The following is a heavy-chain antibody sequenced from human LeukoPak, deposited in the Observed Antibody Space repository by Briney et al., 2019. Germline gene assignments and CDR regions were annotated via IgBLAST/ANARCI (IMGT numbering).Heavy chain of an antibody. CDR2: INHSGST. Sequence: SETLSLTCTVSGGSISSYYWSWIRQPPGKGLEWIGEINHSGSTNYDPSLKSRVTISVDTSKNQFSLKLSSVTAADTAVYYCARKAIRSSGLDYWGQGTLVTVSS. J-gene: IGHJ4*02. CDR1: GGSISSYY. V-gene: IGHV4-34*01. D-gene: IGHD3-22*01. CDR3: ARKAIRSSGLDY.